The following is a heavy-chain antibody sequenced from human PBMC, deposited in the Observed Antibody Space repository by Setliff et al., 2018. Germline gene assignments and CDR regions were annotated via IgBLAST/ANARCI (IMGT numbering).Heavy chain of an antibody. CDR3: ARIHLLLWFGELLSGWFDP. CDR2: IYTSGST. CDR1: GGSISSYY. J-gene: IGHJ5*02. Sequence: SETLSLTCTVSGGSISSYYWSWIRQPAGKGLEWIGRIYTSGSTNYNPSLKSRVTMSVDTSKNQFSLKLSSVTAADTAVYYCARIHLLLWFGELLSGWFDPWGQGTLGTAPQ. D-gene: IGHD3-10*01. V-gene: IGHV4-4*07.